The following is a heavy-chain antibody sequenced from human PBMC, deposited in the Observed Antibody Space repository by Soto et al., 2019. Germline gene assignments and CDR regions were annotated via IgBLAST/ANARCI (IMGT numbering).Heavy chain of an antibody. CDR1: GATYSPFIAYA. CDR2: IIPLGSSQ. D-gene: IGHD2-21*02. Sequence: QVQLVQSGAEVKKPGSLLKVSCKASGATYSPFIAYAISWLRQAPGQGLEWMGSIIPLGSSQHYAEGFQGRATISADSSTFTVSLELTNLASDDAAVYFCARSRDRCGGDCYSVYAAFDLWGQWTAVTVSS. CDR3: ARSRDRCGGDCYSVYAAFDL. J-gene: IGHJ3*01. V-gene: IGHV1-69*04.